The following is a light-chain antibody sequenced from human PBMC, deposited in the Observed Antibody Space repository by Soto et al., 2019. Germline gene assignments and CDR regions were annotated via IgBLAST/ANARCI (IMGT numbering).Light chain of an antibody. CDR2: AVS. V-gene: IGLV2-14*01. Sequence: QSALTQPASVSGSPGQSITISCTGTSSDVGLYDYVSWYQQHPGKAPQLMIYAVSNRPSGVSNRFSASKSGNTASLFISGLQAEDEAVYYCSSYTCDSCYVFGSRTKVTVL. J-gene: IGLJ1*01. CDR3: SSYTCDSCYV. CDR1: SSDVGLYDY.